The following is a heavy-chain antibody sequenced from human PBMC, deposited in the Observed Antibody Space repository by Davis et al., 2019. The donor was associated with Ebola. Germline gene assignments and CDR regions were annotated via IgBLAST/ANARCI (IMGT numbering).Heavy chain of an antibody. J-gene: IGHJ4*02. CDR2: ISGSGGST. CDR1: GFTFSSYA. V-gene: IGHV3-23*01. Sequence: GSLRLSCAASGFTFSSYAMSWVRQAPGKGLEWVSAISGSGGSTYYADSVKGRFTISRDNSKNTLYLQMNSLRAEDTAVYYCAKDNKRGVVVAAVVDYWGQGTLVTVSS. D-gene: IGHD2-15*01. CDR3: AKDNKRGVVVAAVVDY.